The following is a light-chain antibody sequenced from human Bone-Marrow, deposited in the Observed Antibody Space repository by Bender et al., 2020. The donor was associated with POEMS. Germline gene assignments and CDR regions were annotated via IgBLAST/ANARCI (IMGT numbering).Light chain of an antibody. Sequence: QSALTQPASVSGSPGQSITIPCTGTSSDVGRYNYVSWFQQHPGKVPKVIIYEGSKRPSGVSNRFSGSKSDNTASLTISGLRAEDEADYYCCSYAGTSPVYVLGTGTRVTVL. CDR1: SSDVGRYNY. CDR2: EGS. J-gene: IGLJ1*01. CDR3: CSYAGTSPVYV. V-gene: IGLV2-23*01.